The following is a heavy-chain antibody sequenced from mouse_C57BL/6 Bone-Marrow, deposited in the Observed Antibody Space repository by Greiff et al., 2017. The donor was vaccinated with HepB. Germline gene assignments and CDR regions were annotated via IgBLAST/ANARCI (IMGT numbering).Heavy chain of an antibody. D-gene: IGHD1-1*02. CDR3: ARRGWVDY. Sequence: QVQLQQPGAELVRPGTSVKLSCKASGYTFTSYWMHWVKQRPGQGLEWIGVIDPSDSYTNYNQKFKGKATLTIDNSSSTASMQLSSLTSEDSAVYYCARRGWVDYWGQGTTLTVSS. CDR2: IDPSDSYT. CDR1: GYTFTSYW. V-gene: IGHV1-59*01. J-gene: IGHJ2*01.